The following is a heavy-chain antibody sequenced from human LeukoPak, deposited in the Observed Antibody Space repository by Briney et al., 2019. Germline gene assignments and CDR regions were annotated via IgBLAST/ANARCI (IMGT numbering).Heavy chain of an antibody. CDR2: INPNSGGT. D-gene: IGHD6-13*01. J-gene: IGHJ4*02. V-gene: IGHV1-2*02. CDR1: GYTFTGYY. Sequence: ASVKVSCEASGYTFTGYYMHWVRQAPGQGLEWMGWINPNSGGTNYAQKYQGRVTMTRDTSISTAYMELSRLRSDDTAVYYFAREFVGGIADCSWSRWGQGTLVTVSS. CDR3: AREFVGGIADCSWSR.